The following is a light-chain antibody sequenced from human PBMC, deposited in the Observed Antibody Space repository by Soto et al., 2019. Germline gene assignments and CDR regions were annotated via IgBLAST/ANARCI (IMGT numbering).Light chain of an antibody. J-gene: IGKJ1*01. CDR1: QRVTNN. CDR2: GAS. V-gene: IGKV3-15*01. CDR3: QQHHNWPWT. Sequence: ETVLTQSPATLSLSPGETATLSCRASQRVTNNLAWYQWKLGQPPRLLIYGASTRATGIPVRFRGSGSGTDFTLTISSLQSEDSAVYYCQQHHNWPWTFGQGTRVELK.